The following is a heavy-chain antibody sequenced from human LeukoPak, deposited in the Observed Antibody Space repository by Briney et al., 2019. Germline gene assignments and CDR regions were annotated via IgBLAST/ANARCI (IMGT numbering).Heavy chain of an antibody. Sequence: KPSETLSLTCAVSGGSISSSNWWSWVRQPPGKGLEWIGEIYHRGSTNYNPSLKSRVTISVDKSKNQFSLKLSSVTAADTAVYYCASYGSGSYRGAFDIWGQGTMVTVSS. V-gene: IGHV4-4*02. CDR3: ASYGSGSYRGAFDI. J-gene: IGHJ3*02. CDR2: IYHRGST. D-gene: IGHD3-10*01. CDR1: GGSISSSNW.